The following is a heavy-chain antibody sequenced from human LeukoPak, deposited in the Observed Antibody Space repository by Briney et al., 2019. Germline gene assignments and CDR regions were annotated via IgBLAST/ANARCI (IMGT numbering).Heavy chain of an antibody. D-gene: IGHD2-2*01. J-gene: IGHJ6*03. CDR1: GASISSNY. CDR2: IYYSGTT. Sequence: PSETLSLTCSVSGASISSNYWTWIRQPPGKGLVWIGNIYYSGTTNYNPSLKSRVTISVDQSKKQFSLNLISVTAADTAVYFCALAHCSRTNCYDLDYFYYMDVWGKGTTVTVSS. V-gene: IGHV4-59*01. CDR3: ALAHCSRTNCYDLDYFYYMDV.